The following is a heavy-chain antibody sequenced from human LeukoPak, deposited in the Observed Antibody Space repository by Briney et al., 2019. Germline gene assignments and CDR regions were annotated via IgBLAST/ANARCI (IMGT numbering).Heavy chain of an antibody. CDR3: ARVRPTNWFDP. CDR2: ISSSGSTI. J-gene: IGHJ5*02. D-gene: IGHD1-26*01. CDR1: GFTFSDYY. Sequence: GGSLRLSCAASGFTFSDYYMSWIRQAPGKGLEWVSYISSSGSTIYYADSVKGRFTISRDNSKNTLYLQVNSLRAEDTAVYYCARVRPTNWFDPWGQGTLVTVSS. V-gene: IGHV3-11*04.